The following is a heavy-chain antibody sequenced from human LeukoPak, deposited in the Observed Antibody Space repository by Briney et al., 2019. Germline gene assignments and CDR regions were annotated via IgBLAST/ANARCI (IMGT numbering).Heavy chain of an antibody. CDR1: GFSFSNFY. V-gene: IGHV3-11*06. CDR2: ISSSSTYT. Sequence: PGGSLRLSCAASGFSFSNFYMSWIRQAPGKGLEWVSYISSSSTYTNSADSVRGRFTISRDNAKNSLYLQMNSLRVEDTAVYYCARPPYGGVDYWGQGTLVTVSS. J-gene: IGHJ4*02. CDR3: ARPPYGGVDY. D-gene: IGHD4-23*01.